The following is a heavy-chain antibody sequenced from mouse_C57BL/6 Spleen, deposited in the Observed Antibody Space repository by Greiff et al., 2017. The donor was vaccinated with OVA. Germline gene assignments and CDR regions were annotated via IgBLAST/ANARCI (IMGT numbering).Heavy chain of an antibody. CDR2: IYPGDGDT. V-gene: IGHV1-80*01. CDR3: ARGFYYGSSYEHFDV. CDR1: GYAFSSYW. J-gene: IGHJ1*03. Sequence: VQLQQSGAELVKPGASVKISCKASGYAFSSYWMNWVKQRPGKGLEWIGQIYPGDGDTNYNGKFKGKATLTADKSSSTAYMQLSSLTSEDSAVYFCARGFYYGSSYEHFDVWGTGTTVTVSS. D-gene: IGHD1-1*01.